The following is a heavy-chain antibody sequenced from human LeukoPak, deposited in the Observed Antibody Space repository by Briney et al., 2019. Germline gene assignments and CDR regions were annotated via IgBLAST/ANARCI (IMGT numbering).Heavy chain of an antibody. CDR1: GGSLCITSYY. CDR2: IYYSGSS. D-gene: IGHD3-22*01. Sequence: SETLSLTCAVSGGSLCITSYYCGWIRQPPGKGLEWIGTIYYSGSSYYNPSLKSRVTIYVDTSKNQFSLKLSSVTAADTAVYYCDRHPYYYDTSGFCLLDYLDLCRQGPLVTVSS. V-gene: IGHV4-39*01. CDR3: DRHPYYYDTSGFCLLDYLDL. J-gene: IGHJ4*02.